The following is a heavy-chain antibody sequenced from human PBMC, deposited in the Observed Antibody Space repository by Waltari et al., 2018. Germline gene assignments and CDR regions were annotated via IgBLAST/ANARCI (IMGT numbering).Heavy chain of an antibody. CDR1: GGSISSGGYY. CDR3: ARDQEAMVPYYYYGMDV. V-gene: IGHV4-31*03. Sequence: QVQLQESGPGLVKPSQTLSLTCTVSGGSISSGGYYWSWIRQHPGKGLEWIGYIYHSGSTYYNPSLKSRVTISVDRSKNQFSLKLSSVTAADTAVYYCARDQEAMVPYYYYGMDVWGQGTTVTVSS. J-gene: IGHJ6*02. D-gene: IGHD5-18*01. CDR2: IYHSGST.